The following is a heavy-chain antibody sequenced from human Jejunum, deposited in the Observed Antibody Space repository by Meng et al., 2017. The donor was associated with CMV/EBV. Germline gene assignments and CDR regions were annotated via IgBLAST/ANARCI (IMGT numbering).Heavy chain of an antibody. Sequence: TLSSDGMSGVSQAPGKGLEWVANIKQDGSEKYYVASMKGRFTISRDNAKNSLYLQMNSLRAEDTAVYYCAKRGYGDYYYYYGMDVWGQGTTVTVSS. D-gene: IGHD4-17*01. CDR1: TLSSDG. CDR3: AKRGYGDYYYYYGMDV. V-gene: IGHV3-7*01. J-gene: IGHJ6*02. CDR2: IKQDGSEK.